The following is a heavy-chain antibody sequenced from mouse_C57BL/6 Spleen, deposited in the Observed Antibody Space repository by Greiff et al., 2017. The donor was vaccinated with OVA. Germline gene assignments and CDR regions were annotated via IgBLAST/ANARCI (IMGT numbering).Heavy chain of an antibody. CDR3: ARGTTVRAMDY. V-gene: IGHV1-76*01. Sequence: QVQLQQSGAELVRPGASVKLSCKASGYTFTDYYINWVKQRPGQGLEWIARIYPGSGNTYYNEKFKGKATLTAEKSSSTAYMQLSSLTSEDSAVYFCARGTTVRAMDYWGQGTSVTVSS. CDR2: IYPGSGNT. D-gene: IGHD1-1*01. CDR1: GYTFTDYY. J-gene: IGHJ4*01.